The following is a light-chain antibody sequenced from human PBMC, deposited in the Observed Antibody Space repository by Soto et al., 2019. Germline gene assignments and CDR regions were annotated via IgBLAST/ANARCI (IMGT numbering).Light chain of an antibody. Sequence: QSALTQPPSVSGSPGQSVTISCTGTSSDIGTYNRVSWYQQSPGTTPKLIISEVTTRPSGVPDRFSGSKSGDTPSLTIAGLQAEDEADYYCGSYTTSSTWVFGGGTKLTVL. J-gene: IGLJ3*02. CDR3: GSYTTSSTWV. CDR1: SSDIGTYNR. CDR2: EVT. V-gene: IGLV2-18*02.